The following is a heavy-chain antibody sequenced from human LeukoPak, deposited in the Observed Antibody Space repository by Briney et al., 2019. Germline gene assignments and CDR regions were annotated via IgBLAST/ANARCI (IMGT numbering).Heavy chain of an antibody. J-gene: IGHJ5*02. D-gene: IGHD3-10*01. CDR2: IWYDGSNK. CDR3: ARRLGLGFGEYSNNWFDP. Sequence: GGSLRLPCAASGFTFSSYGMHWVRQAPGKGLEWVAFIWYDGSNKYYADSVKGVFTISRDYSKNTLYLQINSLRAEDTAVYYCARRLGLGFGEYSNNWFDPWGQGTLVTVSS. V-gene: IGHV3-33*01. CDR1: GFTFSSYG.